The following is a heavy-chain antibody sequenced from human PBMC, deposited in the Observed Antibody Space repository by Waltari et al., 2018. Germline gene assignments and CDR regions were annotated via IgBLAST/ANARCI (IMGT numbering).Heavy chain of an antibody. CDR2: VDPEDGET. V-gene: IGHV1-69-2*01. CDR1: GYTFTDYY. CDR3: ATGGVAATLGRY. J-gene: IGHJ4*02. D-gene: IGHD2-15*01. Sequence: EVQLVQSGAEVQKPGATVKISGKVSGYTFTDYYMHRVQPAPGKWLEWMGLVDPEDGETIYAEKFQGRVTITADTSTDTAYMELGSLRSEDTAVYYCATGGVAATLGRYWGQGTLVTVSS.